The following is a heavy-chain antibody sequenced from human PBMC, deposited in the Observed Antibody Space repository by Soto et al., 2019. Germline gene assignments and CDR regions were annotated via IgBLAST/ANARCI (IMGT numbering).Heavy chain of an antibody. D-gene: IGHD3-22*01. V-gene: IGHV6-1*01. J-gene: IGHJ5*02. CDR1: GDSVSSNVAT. CDR3: ARESYYYDSSRLWAYWFDP. Sequence: LQSPSLTCAMSGDSVSSNVATWNWTRQSPSRGLEWLGKRNDSSKWNNNNAVSAKSRITINPDTSKNQYYLQLNPETPEHTAMDYYARESYYYDSSRLWAYWFDPWGQGTLVTVSS. CDR2: RNDSSKWNN.